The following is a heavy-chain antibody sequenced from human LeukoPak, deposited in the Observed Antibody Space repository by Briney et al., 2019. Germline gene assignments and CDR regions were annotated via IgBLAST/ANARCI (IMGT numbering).Heavy chain of an antibody. CDR3: AKDGATVGATEYYFDY. J-gene: IGHJ4*02. Sequence: GGSLRLSCAASGFTFSSYGVHWVRQAPGKGLEWVAVISYDGSNKYYADSVKGRFTISRDNSKNTLYLQMNSLRAEDTAVYYCAKDGATVGATEYYFDYWGQGTLVTVSS. CDR1: GFTFSSYG. V-gene: IGHV3-30*18. D-gene: IGHD1-26*01. CDR2: ISYDGSNK.